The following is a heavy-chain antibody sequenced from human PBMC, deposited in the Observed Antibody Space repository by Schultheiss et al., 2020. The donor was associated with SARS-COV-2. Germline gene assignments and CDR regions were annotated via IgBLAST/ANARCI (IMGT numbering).Heavy chain of an antibody. CDR2: IWYDGSNK. V-gene: IGHV3-33*03. J-gene: IGHJ4*02. D-gene: IGHD3-22*01. CDR1: GFTFSSYG. CDR3: ARMYYYDSSGYLDY. Sequence: GESLKISCAASGFTFSSYGMHWVRQAPGKGLEWVAVIWYDGSNKYYADSVKGRFTISRDNAKNSLYLQMNSLRAEDTAVYYCARMYYYDSSGYLDYWGQGTLVTVSS.